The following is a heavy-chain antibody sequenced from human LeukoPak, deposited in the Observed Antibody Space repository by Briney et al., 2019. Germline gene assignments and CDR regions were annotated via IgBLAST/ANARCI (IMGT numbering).Heavy chain of an antibody. D-gene: IGHD5-24*01. J-gene: IGHJ4*02. Sequence: PSETLSLTCAVYGGSFSGYYWSWIRQPPGKGPEWIGEINHSGSTNYNPSLKSRVTISVDTSKNQFSLKLSSVTAADTAVYYCARAVEMADIDYWGQGTLVTVSS. V-gene: IGHV4-34*01. CDR1: GGSFSGYY. CDR2: INHSGST. CDR3: ARAVEMADIDY.